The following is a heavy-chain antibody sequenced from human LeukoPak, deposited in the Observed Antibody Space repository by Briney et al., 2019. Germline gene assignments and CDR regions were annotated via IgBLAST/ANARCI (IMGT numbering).Heavy chain of an antibody. Sequence: GGSLRLSCAGSGFIFSNNWRSWVRQAPGKGLEWVANIKGDGSETYYVDSVKGRFTISRDNTRNSLYLQMNSLRADDTATYYCTRDDFSGSYCHWGQGTLVTVSS. J-gene: IGHJ4*02. CDR1: GFIFSNNW. D-gene: IGHD1-26*01. V-gene: IGHV3-7*01. CDR2: IKGDGSET. CDR3: TRDDFSGSYCH.